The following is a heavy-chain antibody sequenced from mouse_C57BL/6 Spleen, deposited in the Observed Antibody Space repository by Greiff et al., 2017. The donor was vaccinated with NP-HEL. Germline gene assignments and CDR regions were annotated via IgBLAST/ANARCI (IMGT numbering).Heavy chain of an antibody. V-gene: IGHV5-17*01. J-gene: IGHJ2*01. CDR1: GFTFSDYG. D-gene: IGHD2-5*01. CDR3: ARSKGYYVDY. Sequence: EVKLEESGGGLVKPGGSLKLSCAASGFTFSDYGMHWVRQAPEKGLEWVAYISSGSSTIYYADTVKGRFTISRDNAKNTLFLQMTSLRSEDTAMYYCARSKGYYVDYWGQGTTLTVSS. CDR2: ISSGSSTI.